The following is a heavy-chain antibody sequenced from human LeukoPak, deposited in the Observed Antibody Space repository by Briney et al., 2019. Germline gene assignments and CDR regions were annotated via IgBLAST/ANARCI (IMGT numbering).Heavy chain of an antibody. Sequence: ASVKVSCKASGGTFSSYAISWVRQAPGQRLEWMGGIIPIFGTANYAQKFQGRVTITADESTSTAYMELSSLRSEDTAVYYFARDQRQAIRWGILLGYYGMEVWGKGTTVTVSS. J-gene: IGHJ6*04. CDR2: IIPIFGTA. D-gene: IGHD4-23*01. V-gene: IGHV1-69*01. CDR3: ARDQRQAIRWGILLGYYGMEV. CDR1: GGTFSSYA.